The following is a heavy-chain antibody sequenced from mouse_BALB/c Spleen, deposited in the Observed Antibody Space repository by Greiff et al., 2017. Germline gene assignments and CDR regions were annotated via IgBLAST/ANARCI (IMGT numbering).Heavy chain of an antibody. CDR1: GYSFTSYW. CDR2: IYPGNSDT. CDR3: TRSEGNLAWFAY. J-gene: IGHJ3*01. Sequence: VQLKQSGTVLARPGASVKMSCKASGYSFTSYWMHWVKQRPGQGLEWIGAIYPGNSDTSYNQKFKGKAKLTAVTSASTAYMELSSLTNEDSAVYYCTRSEGNLAWFAYWGQGTLVTVSA. V-gene: IGHV1-5*01. D-gene: IGHD2-1*01.